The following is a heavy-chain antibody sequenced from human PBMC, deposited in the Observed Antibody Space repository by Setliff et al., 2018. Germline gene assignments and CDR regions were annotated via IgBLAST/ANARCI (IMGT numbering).Heavy chain of an antibody. V-gene: IGHV4-34*01. J-gene: IGHJ4*02. CDR3: ARGRNIAARLLDS. D-gene: IGHD6-6*01. CDR2: INHRGST. Sequence: SETLSLACTVYGGPLSGFSWNWIRQSPGGGLEWIGEINHRGSTNYSPSLKSRVTISIDTSKDQFSLKLISMTAADTAVYYCARGRNIAARLLDSWGQGTLVTVSS. CDR1: GGPLSGFS.